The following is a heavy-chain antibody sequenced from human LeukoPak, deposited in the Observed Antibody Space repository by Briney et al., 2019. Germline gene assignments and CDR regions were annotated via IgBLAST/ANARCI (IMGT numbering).Heavy chain of an antibody. V-gene: IGHV4-39*01. D-gene: IGHD2-21*02. J-gene: IGHJ3*02. CDR2: IYYSGST. Sequence: PSETLSLTCTVSGGSISSSSYYWGWIRQPPGKGLEWIGSIYYSGSTYYNPSLKSRVTISVDTSKNQFSLELRSVTAADTAIYYCARNMTAISRLDVFDIWGPGTMVTVS. CDR3: ARNMTAISRLDVFDI. CDR1: GGSISSSSYY.